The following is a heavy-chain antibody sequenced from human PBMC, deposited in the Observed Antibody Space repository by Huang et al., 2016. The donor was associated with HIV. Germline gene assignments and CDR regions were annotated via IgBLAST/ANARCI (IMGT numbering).Heavy chain of an antibody. J-gene: IGHJ3*02. CDR3: ARHMDCSSSSCLAGGHERGPFDM. CDR2: IYYSGST. Sequence: QLQLQESGPGLVKPSETLSLTCSVSGGSISSSSYYWGGFRQPPGKGLEWIGSIYYSGSTFYNPSLKSRVTISVDTSKNQFSLRLSSVTAADTSVYYCARHMDCSSSSCLAGGHERGPFDMWGQGTMVTVSS. CDR1: GGSISSSSYY. D-gene: IGHD2-2*01. V-gene: IGHV4-39*01.